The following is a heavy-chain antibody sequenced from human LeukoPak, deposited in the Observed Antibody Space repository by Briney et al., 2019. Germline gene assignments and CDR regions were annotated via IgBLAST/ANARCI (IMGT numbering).Heavy chain of an antibody. CDR2: ISYDGSNK. V-gene: IGHV3-30-3*01. D-gene: IGHD3-9*01. Sequence: GGSLRLSCAASEFTFSSYAMHWVRQAPGKGLEWVAVISYDGSNKYYADSVKGRFTISRDNSKNTLYLQMNSLRAEDTAVYYCARVPDILTGYYFDYWGQGTLVTVSS. J-gene: IGHJ4*02. CDR1: EFTFSSYA. CDR3: ARVPDILTGYYFDY.